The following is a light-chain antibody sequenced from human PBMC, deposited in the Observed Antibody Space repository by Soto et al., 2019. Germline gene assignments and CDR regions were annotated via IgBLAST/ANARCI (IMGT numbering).Light chain of an antibody. V-gene: IGKV3-20*01. CDR1: QSVRSSF. Sequence: EIVLTQSPDTLSLSPGESATLSCRASQSVRSSFLAWYQQKPGQAPRLLIYGASSRATGIPDRFSGSGSGISYTHTNIRLEPEDSEVYNCQQYSNSPRGFGHRTKVDIK. CDR2: GAS. J-gene: IGKJ3*01. CDR3: QQYSNSPRG.